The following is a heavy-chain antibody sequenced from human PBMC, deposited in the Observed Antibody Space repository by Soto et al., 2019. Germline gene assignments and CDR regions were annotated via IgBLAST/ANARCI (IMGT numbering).Heavy chain of an antibody. CDR3: ARVHKWLCDY. Sequence: QVQLVESGGGVVQPGRSLRLSCAASGFTFSSYGMHWVRQAPGKGLEWVAVIWYDGSNKYYADSVKGRFTISRDNSKNTLYLEMNSRRAEDTAVYYCARVHKWLCDYWGQGTLVTVSS. CDR1: GFTFSSYG. J-gene: IGHJ4*02. CDR2: IWYDGSNK. V-gene: IGHV3-33*01. D-gene: IGHD3-22*01.